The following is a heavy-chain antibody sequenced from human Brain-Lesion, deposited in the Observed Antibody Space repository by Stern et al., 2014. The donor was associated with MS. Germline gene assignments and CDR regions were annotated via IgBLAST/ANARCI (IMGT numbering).Heavy chain of an antibody. CDR2: IHPSGSA. CDR3: ASGYRIFDY. Sequence: QLQLQESGPGLVKPSQTLSLTCTVSGGSISSGSDYWSWIRQPVGKGLEWIGRIHPSGSAFYTPSLKSRVPISKATSTNQFSLDLNSATAADTAIYYCASGYRIFDYWGQGILVTVSS. J-gene: IGHJ4*02. D-gene: IGHD5-18*01. V-gene: IGHV4-61*02. CDR1: GGSISSGSDY.